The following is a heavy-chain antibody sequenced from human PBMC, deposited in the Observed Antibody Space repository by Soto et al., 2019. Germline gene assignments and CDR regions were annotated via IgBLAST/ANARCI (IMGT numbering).Heavy chain of an antibody. CDR1: GLTLNRFG. J-gene: IGHJ4*02. V-gene: IGHV3-33*01. D-gene: IGHD3-9*01. Sequence: QVQLVESGGGVVQPGKSLTLSCAESGLTLNRFGMHWVRQAPGKGLEWVAMIWHDGTNRYYGESVKGRFTISRDSSKNTMHLQMNSLRAEDTAVYYCARALGYDIMTGYFDYWGQGTLVTVSS. CDR2: IWHDGTNR. CDR3: ARALGYDIMTGYFDY.